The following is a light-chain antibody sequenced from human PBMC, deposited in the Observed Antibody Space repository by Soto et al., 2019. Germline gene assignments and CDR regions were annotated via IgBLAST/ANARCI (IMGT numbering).Light chain of an antibody. CDR1: SSDIGGYDF. CDR3: TSYASSSTHVV. J-gene: IGLJ2*01. CDR2: DVN. Sequence: QSALTQPASVSGSPGQSITLSCTGTSSDIGGYDFVSWYQRYPGKAPKLIIYDVNNRPSGVSNRFSGSKSGNTASLTISGRQAEDEADYCCTSYASSSTHVVFGGGTKLTVL. V-gene: IGLV2-14*01.